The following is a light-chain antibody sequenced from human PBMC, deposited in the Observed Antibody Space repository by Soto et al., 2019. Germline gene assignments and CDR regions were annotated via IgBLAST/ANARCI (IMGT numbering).Light chain of an antibody. CDR2: DAS. V-gene: IGKV1-9*01. CDR1: QGISSY. CDR3: QQYSSWPFT. J-gene: IGKJ3*01. Sequence: IQLTQSPSSLSASVGDRVTITCRASQGISSYLGWYQQKPGKAPNLLIYDASTLHSGVPSRFSGGGSGTDFTLTISSLQPEDSAIYYCQQYSSWPFTFGPGTKVAIE.